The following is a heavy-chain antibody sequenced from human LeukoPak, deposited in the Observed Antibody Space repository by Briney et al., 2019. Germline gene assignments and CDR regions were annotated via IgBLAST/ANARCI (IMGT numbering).Heavy chain of an antibody. CDR2: ISAYNGNT. V-gene: IGHV1-18*01. CDR3: ARYWNYGVAPGEWFDP. J-gene: IGHJ5*02. Sequence: GASVKVSCKASGYTFTSYGISWVRQAPGQGLEWVGWISAYNGNTNYAQKLQGRVTMTTDTSTSTAYMELRSLRSDDTAVYYCARYWNYGVAPGEWFDPWGQGTLVTVSS. D-gene: IGHD1-7*01. CDR1: GYTFTSYG.